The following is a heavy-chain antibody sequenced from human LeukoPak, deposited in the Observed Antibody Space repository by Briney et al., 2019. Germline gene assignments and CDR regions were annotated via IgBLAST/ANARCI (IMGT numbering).Heavy chain of an antibody. V-gene: IGHV4-38-2*02. Sequence: PSETLSLTCTVSGYSITSGYYWGWIRQPPGKGLEWIGSIYHTGSTYYNPSLKSRVTISVDTSKNQFSLKLSSVTAADTAVYYCARDIVATITPGYYYYYMDVWGKGTTVTVSS. CDR1: GYSITSGYY. D-gene: IGHD5-12*01. CDR3: ARDIVATITPGYYYYYMDV. J-gene: IGHJ6*03. CDR2: IYHTGST.